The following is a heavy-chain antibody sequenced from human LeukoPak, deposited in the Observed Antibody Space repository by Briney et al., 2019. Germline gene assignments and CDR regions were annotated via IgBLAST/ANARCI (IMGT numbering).Heavy chain of an antibody. D-gene: IGHD6-13*01. V-gene: IGHV4-59*01. J-gene: IGHJ1*01. CDR1: GGSISSYY. CDR2: INYSGTT. CDR3: ARGVSADS. Sequence: ASETLSLTCTVSGGSISSYYWNWIRQPPEKGLEWIGHINYSGTTNYNPSLKSRVSISVDTSKNQFSLKLMSVTAADTAVYYCARGVSADSWGPGTLVTVSS.